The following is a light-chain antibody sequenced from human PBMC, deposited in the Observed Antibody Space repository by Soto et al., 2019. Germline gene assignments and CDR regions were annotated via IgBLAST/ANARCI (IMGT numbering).Light chain of an antibody. CDR3: QQYDNSPT. V-gene: IGKV3-20*01. Sequence: EIVLTQSPGTLSLSPGERATLSCRASQSVSNNYLAWYQQKPGQAPRLLIYGASSRATGIPDRFSGSGSGADFTLTITRLEPEDFAVYYCQQYDNSPTFGGGTKVELK. J-gene: IGKJ4*01. CDR2: GAS. CDR1: QSVSNNY.